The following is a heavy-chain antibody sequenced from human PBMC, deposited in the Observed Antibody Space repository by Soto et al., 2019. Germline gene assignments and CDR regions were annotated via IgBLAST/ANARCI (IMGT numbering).Heavy chain of an antibody. D-gene: IGHD3-16*02. V-gene: IGHV1-18*04. CDR2: ISAYNGNT. CDR1: GYTFTSYG. Sequence: ASVKVSCKASGYTFTSYGISWVRQAPGQGLEWMGWISAYNGNTNYAQKLQGRVTMTTDTSTSTAYMELRSLRSDDTAVYYCARDNTNDYVWGSYPPHLDYWGQGTLVTISS. J-gene: IGHJ4*02. CDR3: ARDNTNDYVWGSYPPHLDY.